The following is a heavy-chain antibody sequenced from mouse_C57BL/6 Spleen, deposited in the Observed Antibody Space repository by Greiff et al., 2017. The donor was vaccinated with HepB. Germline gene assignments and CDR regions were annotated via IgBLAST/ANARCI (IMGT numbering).Heavy chain of an antibody. J-gene: IGHJ1*03. CDR3: ARDGNYYGSSYWYFDV. V-gene: IGHV5-4*01. D-gene: IGHD1-1*01. CDR1: GFTFSSYA. CDR2: ISDGGSYT. Sequence: EVQVVESGGGLVKPGGSLKLSCAASGFTFSSYAMSWVRQTPEKRLEWVATISDGGSYTYYPDNVKGRFTISRDNAKNNLYLQMSHLKSEDTAMYYCARDGNYYGSSYWYFDVWGTGTTVTVSS.